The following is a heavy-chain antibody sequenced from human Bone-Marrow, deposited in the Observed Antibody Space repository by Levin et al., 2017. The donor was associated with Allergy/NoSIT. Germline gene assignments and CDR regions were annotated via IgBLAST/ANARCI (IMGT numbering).Heavy chain of an antibody. J-gene: IGHJ5*02. D-gene: IGHD2-21*02. CDR2: ISYDSKVI. V-gene: IGHV3-30*18. Sequence: PGGSLRLSCASSGFIISSFGMHWVRQTPGKGLEWVAVISYDSKVIYYADSVKGRFTVSRDNPEKTVYLQMESLRPEDTAVYYCAKDWGAVVVTGTHLDTWGQGTLVTVSS. CDR3: AKDWGAVVVTGTHLDT. CDR1: GFIISSFG.